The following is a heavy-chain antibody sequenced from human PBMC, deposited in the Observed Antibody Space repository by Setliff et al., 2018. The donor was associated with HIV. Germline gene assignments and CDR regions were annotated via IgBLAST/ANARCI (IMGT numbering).Heavy chain of an antibody. CDR1: GFTFSDYY. V-gene: IGHV3-11*04. J-gene: IGHJ4*02. D-gene: IGHD1-26*01. CDR2: TSSSGSTI. CDR3: AKDPYSGTFTLYYFDY. Sequence: GGSLRLSCAASGFTFSDYYMSWIRQAPGKGLEWVSYTSSSGSTIYYADSVKGRFTISRDNAKNSLYLHMNSLRAEDTAVYFCAKDPYSGTFTLYYFDYWGQGTLVTVSS.